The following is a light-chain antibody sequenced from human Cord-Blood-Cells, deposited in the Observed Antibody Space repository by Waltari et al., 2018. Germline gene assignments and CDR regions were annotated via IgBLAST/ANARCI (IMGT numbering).Light chain of an antibody. Sequence: AIRMTQSPSTLSPSTRDRVTITCRASQGISSYLAWYQQKPGKAPKLLLYAASTLQSGVPSRFSGSGSGTDFTLTISCLQSEDFATYYCQQYYSYPPVTFGPGTKVDIK. V-gene: IGKV1-8*01. CDR1: QGISSY. CDR3: QQYYSYPPVT. CDR2: AAS. J-gene: IGKJ3*01.